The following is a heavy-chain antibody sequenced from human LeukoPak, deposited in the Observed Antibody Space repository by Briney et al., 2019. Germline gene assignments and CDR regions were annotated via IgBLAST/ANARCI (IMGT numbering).Heavy chain of an antibody. D-gene: IGHD6-13*01. CDR1: GFTFSSYA. J-gene: IGHJ4*02. Sequence: GGSLRLSCAGSGFTFSSYAMTWVRQAPGKGLEWVSGISGSGGSTYYADSVKGRFIISRDNSKNTLSLQLDSLRAEDTAVYYCAKGGQLLVIRSIDYWGQGTLVTVSS. V-gene: IGHV3-23*01. CDR2: ISGSGGST. CDR3: AKGGQLLVIRSIDY.